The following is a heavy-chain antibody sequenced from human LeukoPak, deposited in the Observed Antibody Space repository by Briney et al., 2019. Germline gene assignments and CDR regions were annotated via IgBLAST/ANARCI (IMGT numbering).Heavy chain of an antibody. CDR3: VGSSGYQTLSFDY. J-gene: IGHJ4*02. CDR1: GGTFSSYA. CDR2: IIPIFGTA. V-gene: IGHV1-69*13. Sequence: SVKVSCKASGGTFSSYAISWVRQAPGQGLEWMGGIIPIFGTANYAQKSQGRVTITADESTSTAYMELSSLRSEDTAVYYCVGSSGYQTLSFDYWGQGTLVTVSS. D-gene: IGHD3-22*01.